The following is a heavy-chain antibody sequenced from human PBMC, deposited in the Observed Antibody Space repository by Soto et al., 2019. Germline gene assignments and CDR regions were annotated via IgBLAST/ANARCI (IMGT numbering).Heavy chain of an antibody. J-gene: IGHJ4*02. CDR1: GFTFSSYA. CDR2: ISGSGGST. V-gene: IGHV3-23*01. CDR3: ATQRGYSYGYEY. D-gene: IGHD5-18*01. Sequence: GGSLRLSCAASGFTFSSYAMSWVRQAPGKGLEWVSAISGSGGSTYYADSVKGRFTISRDNSKNRLYLQMNSLRAEDTAVYYCATQRGYSYGYEYWGQGTLVTVSS.